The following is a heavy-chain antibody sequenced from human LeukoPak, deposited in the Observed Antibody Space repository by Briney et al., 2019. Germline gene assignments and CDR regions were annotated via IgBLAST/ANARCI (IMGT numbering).Heavy chain of an antibody. CDR3: ARGRTYATRFDY. D-gene: IGHD2-2*01. CDR1: GGSIRSYY. V-gene: IGHV4-59*01. Sequence: SETLSLTCTVSGGSIRSYYWSWIRQSPGGGLEWIGYVSYSGNTNYNPSLKSRVTMSLDTSKNQFSLRVNSVTAADTAVYYCARGRTYATRFDYWGRGTLVTVSS. CDR2: VSYSGNT. J-gene: IGHJ4*02.